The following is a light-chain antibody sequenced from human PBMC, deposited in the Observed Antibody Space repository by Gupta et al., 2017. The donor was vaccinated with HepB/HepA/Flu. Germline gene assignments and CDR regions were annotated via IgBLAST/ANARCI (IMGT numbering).Light chain of an antibody. Sequence: QSALTQPASLSGSLGQSITISCPGTTSDVGYYNYVSWYQKHPGKAPKLMIFYVSNRPSGVSDRFSGSKSGNTASLTISGLQAEDEADYYCCSYASSSTLVFGGGTQLTVL. V-gene: IGLV2-14*03. CDR2: YVS. J-gene: IGLJ2*01. CDR3: CSYASSSTLV. CDR1: TSDVGYYNY.